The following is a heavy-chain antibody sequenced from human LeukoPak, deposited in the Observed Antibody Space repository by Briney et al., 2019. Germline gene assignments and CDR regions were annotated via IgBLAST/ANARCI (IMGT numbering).Heavy chain of an antibody. CDR3: ARGLRRRYFDY. J-gene: IGHJ4*02. CDR2: INHSGST. CDR1: GGSFSGYY. D-gene: IGHD3-16*01. V-gene: IGHV4-34*01. Sequence: PSETLSLTCAVCGGSFSGYYWSWIRQPPGKGLEWIGEINHSGSTNYNPSLKSRVTISVDTSKNQFSLKLSSVTAADTAVYYCARGLRRRYFDYWGQGTLVTVSS.